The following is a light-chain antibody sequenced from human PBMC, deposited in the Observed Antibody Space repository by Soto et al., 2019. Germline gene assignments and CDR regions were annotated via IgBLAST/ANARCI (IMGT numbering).Light chain of an antibody. CDR2: GAS. Sequence: ESVLTQSPGTLSLSPGEKATLSCRASQSVSSSYLAWYQQKPGQAPRLLIYGASSRATGIPDRFSGSGSGTDFTLTVSRLEPEDFAVYYCQQFGSSPWTFGQGTRWIS. J-gene: IGKJ1*01. CDR1: QSVSSSY. CDR3: QQFGSSPWT. V-gene: IGKV3-20*01.